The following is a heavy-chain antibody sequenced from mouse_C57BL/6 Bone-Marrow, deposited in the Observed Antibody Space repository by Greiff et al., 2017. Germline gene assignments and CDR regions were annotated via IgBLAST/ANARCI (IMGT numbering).Heavy chain of an antibody. CDR1: GYTFTSYG. CDR3: ARVTTVVGVRFAY. D-gene: IGHD1-1*01. CDR2: IYPRSGNT. V-gene: IGHV1-81*01. Sequence: QVQLQQSGAELARPGASVKLSCKASGYTFTSYGISWVKQRPGQGLEWIGEIYPRSGNTYYNEKFKGKATLTADKSSSTAYVELRSLTSEDSAVYVCARVTTVVGVRFAYWGQGTRVTVSA. J-gene: IGHJ3*01.